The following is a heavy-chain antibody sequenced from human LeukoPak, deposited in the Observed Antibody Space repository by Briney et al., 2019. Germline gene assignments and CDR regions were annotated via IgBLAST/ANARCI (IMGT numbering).Heavy chain of an antibody. Sequence: GGSLRLSCAASGFTVSSNYMSWVRQAPGKGLEWVSVLYSGGNTYYADSVKGRFTISRDNSKNTLYLQMNSLRTEDTAVYYCARDRSDGFDYRGQGTLVTVSS. V-gene: IGHV3-53*01. CDR2: LYSGGNT. J-gene: IGHJ4*02. CDR3: ARDRSDGFDY. CDR1: GFTVSSNY.